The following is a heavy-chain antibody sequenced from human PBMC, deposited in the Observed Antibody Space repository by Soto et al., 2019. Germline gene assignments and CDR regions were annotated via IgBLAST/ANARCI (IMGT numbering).Heavy chain of an antibody. J-gene: IGHJ4*02. CDR3: AGNGSYYFGHFDY. V-gene: IGHV1-3*01. D-gene: IGHD1-26*01. Sequence: ASVKVSCKASGYTFTSYAIHWVRQAPGQRLEWMGWINAGNDNTKYSHKFQGRVTITRDTSASTAYMELSSLRSEDTAVYYCAGNGSYYFGHFDYWGQGTLVTVSS. CDR2: INAGNDNT. CDR1: GYTFTSYA.